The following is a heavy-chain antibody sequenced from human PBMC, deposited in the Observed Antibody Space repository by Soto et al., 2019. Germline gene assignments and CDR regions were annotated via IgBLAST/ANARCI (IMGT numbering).Heavy chain of an antibody. CDR1: GGSISNYC. CDR3: ASNSYGYSFYVY. J-gene: IGHJ4*02. D-gene: IGHD5-18*01. CDR2: IYYSGST. V-gene: IGHV4-59*08. Sequence: SETLSLTCTVSGGSISNYCWSWVRQPPGKGLEWIGYIYYSGSTNYNPSLKSRVTISVDTSKNQFSLKLSSVTAADTAVYYCASNSYGYSFYVYWGQGTLVTVSS.